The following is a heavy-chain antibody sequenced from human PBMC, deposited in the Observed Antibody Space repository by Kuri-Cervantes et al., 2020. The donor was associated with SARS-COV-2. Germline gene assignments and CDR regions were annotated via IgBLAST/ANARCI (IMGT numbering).Heavy chain of an antibody. J-gene: IGHJ6*02. CDR2: IKQDGSEK. CDR3: AREKYGMDV. Sequence: GESLKISCAASGFTFSSYWMSWVRQAPGKGLEWVANIKQDGSEKYYVDSVKGRFTISRDNAKNSLYLQMNSLRAEDTAVYYCAREKYGMDVWGQGTTVTVSS. CDR1: GFTFSSYW. V-gene: IGHV3-7*01.